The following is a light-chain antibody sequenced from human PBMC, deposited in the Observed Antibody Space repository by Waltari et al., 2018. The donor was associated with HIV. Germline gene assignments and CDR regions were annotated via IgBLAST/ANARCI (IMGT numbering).Light chain of an antibody. CDR1: SSDVSGNAY. CDR3: SSFAGTNNLV. J-gene: IGLJ2*01. CDR2: EVS. Sequence: QSALTQPPSASGSPGQPVTIACTGTSSDVSGNAYVSWYQQHPGKAPNLMIYEVSKRPSGVPARFSGSKSGNTASLTVSGLQAEDEADYYCSSFAGTNNLVFGGGTKLTVL. V-gene: IGLV2-8*01.